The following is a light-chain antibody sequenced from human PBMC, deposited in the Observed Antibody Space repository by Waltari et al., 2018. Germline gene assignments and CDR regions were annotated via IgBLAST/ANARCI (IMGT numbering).Light chain of an antibody. V-gene: IGKV1-39*01. Sequence: DIQMTQSPSSLSASIGDRVTVTCRASQSIASYLHWYQQKPGRVPKLLFYAASSLQSWVPSRFSGSGSGTDFTLTISSLQPEDFATYYCQHSFDTPQTFGQGTRVEIK. CDR1: QSIASY. CDR3: QHSFDTPQT. J-gene: IGKJ1*01. CDR2: AAS.